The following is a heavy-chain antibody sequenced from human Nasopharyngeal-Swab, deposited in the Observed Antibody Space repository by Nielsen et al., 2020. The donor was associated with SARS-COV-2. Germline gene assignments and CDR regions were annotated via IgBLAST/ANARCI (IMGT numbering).Heavy chain of an antibody. Sequence: SETLSLTCAVYGGSFSGYYGSWIRQPPGKGLEWIGEINHSGSTNYNPSLKSRVTISVDTSKNQFSLKLSSVTAADTAVYYCARGEGIAAAEATYNWFDPWGQGTLVTVSS. J-gene: IGHJ5*02. D-gene: IGHD6-13*01. CDR3: ARGEGIAAAEATYNWFDP. CDR1: GGSFSGYY. CDR2: INHSGST. V-gene: IGHV4-34*01.